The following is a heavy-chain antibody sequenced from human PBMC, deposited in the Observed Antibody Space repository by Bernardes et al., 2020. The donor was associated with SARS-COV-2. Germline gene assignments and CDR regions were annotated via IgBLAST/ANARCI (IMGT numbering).Heavy chain of an antibody. CDR2: IYYSGST. J-gene: IGHJ3*02. CDR1: GGSISSYY. V-gene: IGHV4-59*08. D-gene: IGHD3-22*01. Sequence: SETLSLTCTVSGGSISSYYWSWIRQPPGKGLEWIGYIYYSGSTNYNPSLTSRVTISVDTSKNQFSLKLSSVTAADTAVYYCARRSYYYDSSGYYRADKNDAFDIWGQGTMVTVSS. CDR3: ARRSYYYDSSGYYRADKNDAFDI.